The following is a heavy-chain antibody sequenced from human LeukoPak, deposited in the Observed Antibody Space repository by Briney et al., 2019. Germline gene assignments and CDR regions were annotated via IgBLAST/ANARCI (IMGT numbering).Heavy chain of an antibody. J-gene: IGHJ6*02. D-gene: IGHD3-10*01. CDR2: IWYDGSNK. Sequence: PGRSLRLSCAASGFTFSSYGMHWVRQAPGKGLEGVAVIWYDGSNKYYADSVKGRFTISRDNLKNTLYLQMNSLRAEDTAVYYCARDRGPRGSAMDVWGQGTTVTVSS. V-gene: IGHV3-33*01. CDR1: GFTFSSYG. CDR3: ARDRGPRGSAMDV.